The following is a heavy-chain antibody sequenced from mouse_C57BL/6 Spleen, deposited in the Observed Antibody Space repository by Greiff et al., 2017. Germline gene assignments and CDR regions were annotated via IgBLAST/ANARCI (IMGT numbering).Heavy chain of an antibody. J-gene: IGHJ3*01. CDR1: GYTFTDYN. V-gene: IGHV1-22*01. CDR2: INPNNGGT. Sequence: VQLKESGPELVKPGASVKMSCKASGYTFTDYNMHWVKQSHGKSLEWIGYINPNNGGTSYNQKFKGKATLTVNKSSSTAYMELRSLTSEDSAVYYCARSGDGYYERFAYWGQGTLVTVSA. D-gene: IGHD2-3*01. CDR3: ARSGDGYYERFAY.